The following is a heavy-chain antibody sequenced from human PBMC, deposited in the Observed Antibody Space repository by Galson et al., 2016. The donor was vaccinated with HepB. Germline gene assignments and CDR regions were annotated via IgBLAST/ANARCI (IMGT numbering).Heavy chain of an antibody. CDR2: IWSGAIKK. CDR3: ASSIAVAGIIDY. Sequence: SCAGSGFSFSTYAVHWVRQTPGKGLEWVAVIWSGAIKKYYADSVEGQFTISRDDSENTVYLQINTLRVEDTAMYYCASSIAVAGIIDYWGQGTLVTVSS. V-gene: IGHV3-33*01. CDR1: GFSFSTYA. J-gene: IGHJ4*02. D-gene: IGHD6-19*01.